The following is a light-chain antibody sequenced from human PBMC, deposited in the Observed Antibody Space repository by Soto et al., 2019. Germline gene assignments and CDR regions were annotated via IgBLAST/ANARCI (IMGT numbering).Light chain of an antibody. Sequence: QSVLTQPPSVSGAPGQRVTISCTGGRSNIGAGYDVHWYRQFPGTAPKLLVYGNNNRPSGISDRFSASKSGSSASLAITGLQAEDEADYYCQSYDTSLRAWVFGGWTKLTVL. J-gene: IGLJ3*02. CDR2: GNN. CDR1: RSNIGAGYD. V-gene: IGLV1-40*01. CDR3: QSYDTSLRAWV.